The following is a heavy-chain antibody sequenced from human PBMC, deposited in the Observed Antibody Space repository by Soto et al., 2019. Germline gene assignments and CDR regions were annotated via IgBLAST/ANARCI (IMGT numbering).Heavy chain of an antibody. J-gene: IGHJ4*02. CDR1: GFTFSSYA. V-gene: IGHV3-23*01. Sequence: GGSLRLSCAAFGFTFSSYAMSWVRQAPGKGLEWVSAISGSGGSTYYADSVKGRFTISRDNSKNTLYLQMNSLRAEDTAVYYCAKVLWVSTVTTCCGMDEWGQGTLVTVSS. D-gene: IGHD4-17*01. CDR2: ISGSGGST. CDR3: AKVLWVSTVTTCCGMDE.